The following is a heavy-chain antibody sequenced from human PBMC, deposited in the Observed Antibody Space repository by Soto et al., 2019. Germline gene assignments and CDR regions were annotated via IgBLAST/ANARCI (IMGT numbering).Heavy chain of an antibody. CDR2: IIPIFGTA. J-gene: IGHJ6*02. CDR3: AGWQCSGWYLGCYYYYYGMDV. V-gene: IGHV1-69*06. D-gene: IGHD6-19*01. CDR1: GGTFSSYA. Sequence: QVQLVQSGAEVKKPGSSVKVSCKASGGTFSSYAISWVRQAPGQGLEWMGGIIPIFGTANYAQKFQGRVTIYADKFKSTGYVEVSSLRSEETALYYCAGWQCSGWYLGCYYYYYGMDVWGQGTTVTVSS.